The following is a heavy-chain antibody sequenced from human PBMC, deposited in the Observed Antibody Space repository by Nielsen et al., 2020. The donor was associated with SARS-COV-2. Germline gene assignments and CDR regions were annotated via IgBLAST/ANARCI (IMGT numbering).Heavy chain of an antibody. CDR1: GFTFSNDV. Sequence: GESLKISCAASGFTFSNDVMHWVRQAPGKGLEWVAGIWYDGSKKYYADSVKGRFTVSRDNSRNTLYLQMNNLRVEDTAVYYCARLNSPGQLSPDYGMDVWGQGTTVTVSS. J-gene: IGHJ6*02. CDR2: IWYDGSKK. D-gene: IGHD2/OR15-2a*01. V-gene: IGHV3-33*01. CDR3: ARLNSPGQLSPDYGMDV.